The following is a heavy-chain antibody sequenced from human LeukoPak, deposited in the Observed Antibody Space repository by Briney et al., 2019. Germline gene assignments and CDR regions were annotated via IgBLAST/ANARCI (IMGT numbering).Heavy chain of an antibody. CDR3: ARGDSGASLGAFDI. CDR2: IIPIFGTA. CDR1: GGTFSSYA. J-gene: IGHJ3*02. V-gene: IGHV1-69*01. D-gene: IGHD3-10*01. Sequence: SVKVSCKASGGTFSSYAISWVRQAPGQGLEWMGGIIPIFGTANYAQKFQGRVTITADESTSTAYMELSSLRSEDTAVYYCARGDSGASLGAFDIWGQGTMVTVSS.